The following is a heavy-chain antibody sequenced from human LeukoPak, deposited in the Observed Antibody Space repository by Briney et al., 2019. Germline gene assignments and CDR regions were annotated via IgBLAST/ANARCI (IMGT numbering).Heavy chain of an antibody. V-gene: IGHV4-61*02. J-gene: IGHJ4*02. CDR1: GDSISSGDYY. CDR3: ARGGGDGYNFVDY. CDR2: ISSSGST. Sequence: PSETLSLTCTVSGDSISSGDYYWSWIRQPAGKGLEWIGRISSSGSTNYNPSLKSRVTISVDTSKNQFSLKLSSVTAADTAVYYCARGGGDGYNFVDYWGQGTLVTASS. D-gene: IGHD5-24*01.